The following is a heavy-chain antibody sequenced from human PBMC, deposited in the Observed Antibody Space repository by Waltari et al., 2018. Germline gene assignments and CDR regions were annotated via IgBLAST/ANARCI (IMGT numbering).Heavy chain of an antibody. Sequence: QVQLQESGPGLVKSSETLSLTCAVPGYSLSSGYYWGWIRQPPGRGLEWIATIYHSGNTYYNPSLKSRVTISVDTSKNQFALKLSSVTAADTALDDCARMNYYDSSGYPTYWGQGTLVTVSS. CDR3: ARMNYYDSSGYPTY. J-gene: IGHJ4*02. CDR1: GYSLSSGYY. CDR2: IYHSGNT. D-gene: IGHD3-22*01. V-gene: IGHV4-38-2*01.